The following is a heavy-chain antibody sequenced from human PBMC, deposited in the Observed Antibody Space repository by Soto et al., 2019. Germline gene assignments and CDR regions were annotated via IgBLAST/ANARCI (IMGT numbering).Heavy chain of an antibody. V-gene: IGHV1-18*01. CDR1: GYTFTSYG. CDR2: ISAYNGNT. J-gene: IGHJ6*02. D-gene: IGHD3-3*01. Sequence: ASVKVSCKASGYTFTSYGISWVRQAPGQGLEWMGWISAYNGNTNYAQKLQGRVTMTTDTSTSTAYMELRSLRSDDTAVYYCARAPVLRFLEWLLYSPSPSDYYYGMDVWAQGTTVTVSS. CDR3: ARAPVLRFLEWLLYSPSPSDYYYGMDV.